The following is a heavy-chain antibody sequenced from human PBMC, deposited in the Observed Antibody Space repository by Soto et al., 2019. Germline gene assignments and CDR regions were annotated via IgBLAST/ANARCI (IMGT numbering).Heavy chain of an antibody. CDR2: IIPILGIA. CDR3: ARDLRH. Sequence: QVQLVQSGAEVKKPGSSVKVSCKASGGTFSSYTISWVRQAPGQGLEWLGRIIPILGIANYAQKFQGRVTLTAYKATSTAYMELIALRAEDTAVDYCARDLRHWGKGTLVTVSS. J-gene: IGHJ1*01. CDR1: GGTFSSYT. V-gene: IGHV1-69*08.